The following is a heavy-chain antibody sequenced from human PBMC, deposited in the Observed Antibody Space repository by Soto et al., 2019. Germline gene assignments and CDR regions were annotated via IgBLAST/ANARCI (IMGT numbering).Heavy chain of an antibody. Sequence: GASVKVSCKASGGTFSSYAISWVRQAPGQGLEWMGGIIPIFGTANYAQKFQGRVTITADESTSTAYMELSSLRSEDTAVHYCARGRGYSGYDNNWFDPWGQGTLVTVSS. V-gene: IGHV1-69*13. CDR1: GGTFSSYA. J-gene: IGHJ5*02. CDR2: IIPIFGTA. D-gene: IGHD5-12*01. CDR3: ARGRGYSGYDNNWFDP.